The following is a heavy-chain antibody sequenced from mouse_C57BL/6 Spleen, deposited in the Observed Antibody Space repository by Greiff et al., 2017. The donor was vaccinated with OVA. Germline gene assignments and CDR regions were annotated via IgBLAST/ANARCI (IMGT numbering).Heavy chain of an antibody. CDR1: GFNIKDYY. V-gene: IGHV14-1*01. CDR2: IDPEDGDT. J-gene: IGHJ2*01. D-gene: IGHD1-1*01. CDR3: TTYYGSSYYFDY. Sequence: VQLQQSGAELVRPGASVKLSCTASGFNIKDYYMHWVKHRPEQGLEWIGRIDPEDGDTEYAPKFQGKATMTADTSSNTAYLQLSSLTSEDTAVYYCTTYYGSSYYFDYWGQGTTLTVSS.